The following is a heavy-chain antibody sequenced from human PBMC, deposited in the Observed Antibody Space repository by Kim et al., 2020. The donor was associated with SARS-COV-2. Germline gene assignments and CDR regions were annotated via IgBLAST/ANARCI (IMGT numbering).Heavy chain of an antibody. D-gene: IGHD6-19*01. CDR1: GYTFTSYG. V-gene: IGHV1-18*01. CDR2: ISAYNGNT. J-gene: IGHJ5*02. CDR3: ARERGLRQWLVGENWFDP. Sequence: ASVKVSCKASGYTFTSYGISWVRQAPGQGLEWMGWISAYNGNTNYAQKLQGRVTMTTDTSTSTAYMELRSLRSDDTAVYYCARERGLRQWLVGENWFDPWGQGTLVTVSS.